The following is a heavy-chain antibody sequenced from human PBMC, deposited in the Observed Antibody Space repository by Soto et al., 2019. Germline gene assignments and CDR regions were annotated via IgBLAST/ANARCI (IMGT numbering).Heavy chain of an antibody. CDR2: IWYDGSNK. CDR3: ARERELGLRRVHYYDMDV. Sequence: GGALRLSCAASGFTFSSYGMHWVLQAPGKGLEWVAVIWYDGSNKYYADSVKGRFTISRDNSKNTLYLQMNSLRAEDTAVYYCARERELGLRRVHYYDMDVWGKGTTVNVSS. J-gene: IGHJ6*03. CDR1: GFTFSSYG. D-gene: IGHD1-7*01. V-gene: IGHV3-33*01.